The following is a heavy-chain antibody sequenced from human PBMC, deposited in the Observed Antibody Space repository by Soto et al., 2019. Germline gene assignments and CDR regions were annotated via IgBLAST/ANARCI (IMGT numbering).Heavy chain of an antibody. CDR3: ARDGYCSSTSSCRDYYYGMDV. CDR1: GFTVSSNY. V-gene: IGHV3-53*04. Sequence: GGSLRLSCAASGFTVSSNYMSWVRQAPGKGLEWVSVIYSGGSTYYADSVKGRFTISRHNSKNTLYLQMNSLRAEDTAVYYCARDGYCSSTSSCRDYYYGMDVWGQGTTVTVSS. CDR2: IYSGGST. D-gene: IGHD2-2*03. J-gene: IGHJ6*02.